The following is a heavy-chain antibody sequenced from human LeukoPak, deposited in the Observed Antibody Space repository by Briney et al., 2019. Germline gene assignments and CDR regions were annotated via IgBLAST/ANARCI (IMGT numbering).Heavy chain of an antibody. Sequence: PGGSLRLSCAASGFTFSDYYMSWIRQAPGKGLEWVSYISSSGSTIYYADSVKGRFTISRDNAKNSLYLQMNSLRAEDTAVYYCAKDSLYDILTGYYSPYYFDYWGQGTLVTVSS. J-gene: IGHJ4*02. D-gene: IGHD3-9*01. CDR2: ISSSGSTI. CDR3: AKDSLYDILTGYYSPYYFDY. V-gene: IGHV3-11*01. CDR1: GFTFSDYY.